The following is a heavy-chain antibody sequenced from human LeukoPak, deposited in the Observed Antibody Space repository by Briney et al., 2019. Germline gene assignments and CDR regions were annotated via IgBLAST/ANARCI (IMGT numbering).Heavy chain of an antibody. CDR1: GFTFSGYS. V-gene: IGHV3-48*01. Sequence: GGSLRLSCAASGFTFSGYSMSWVRQAPGKGLEWVSYISSGSSTIYYADSVRGRFTISRDNAKSSLYLQMNNLRAEDTAVYYCARGRADYYFDYWSQGTLVTVSS. D-gene: IGHD2-21*02. CDR3: ARGRADYYFDY. J-gene: IGHJ4*02. CDR2: ISSGSSTI.